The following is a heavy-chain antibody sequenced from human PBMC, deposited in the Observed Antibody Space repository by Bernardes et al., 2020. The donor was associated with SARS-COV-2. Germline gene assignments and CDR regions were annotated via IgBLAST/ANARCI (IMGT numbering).Heavy chain of an antibody. CDR2: ISSSSSYI. D-gene: IGHD3-3*01. CDR3: ARDSPDSDFWSGYYNDY. CDR1: GFTFSSYS. J-gene: IGHJ4*02. Sequence: GGSLRLSCAASGFTFSSYSMNWVRQAPGKGLEWVSSISSSSSYIYYADSVKGRFTISRDNAKNSLYLQMNSLRAEDTAVYYCARDSPDSDFWSGYYNDYWGQGTLVTVSS. V-gene: IGHV3-21*01.